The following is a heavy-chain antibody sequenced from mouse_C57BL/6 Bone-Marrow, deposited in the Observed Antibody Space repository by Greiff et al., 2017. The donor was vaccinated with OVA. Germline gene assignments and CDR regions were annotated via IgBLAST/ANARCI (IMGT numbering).Heavy chain of an antibody. D-gene: IGHD1-1*01. J-gene: IGHJ1*03. CDR3: AKDYYGSSYWYFDV. V-gene: IGHV2-2*01. Sequence: QVHVKQSGPGLVQPSQSLSITCTVSGFSLTSYGVHWVRQSPGKGLEWLGVIWSGGSTDYNAAFISRLCISKDNSKSQVFFKMNSLQADDTAIYYCAKDYYGSSYWYFDVWGTGTTVTVSS. CDR1: GFSLTSYG. CDR2: IWSGGST.